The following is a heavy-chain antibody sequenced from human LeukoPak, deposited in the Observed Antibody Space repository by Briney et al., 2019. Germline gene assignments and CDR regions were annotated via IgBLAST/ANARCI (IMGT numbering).Heavy chain of an antibody. CDR1: GGSFSGYY. Sequence: SETVSLTCAVYGGSFSGYYWSWIRQPPGKGLEWIGEINHSGSTNYNPSLKSRVTISVDTSKNQFSLKLTSVTAADTAVYYCARDGGTHDAFDIWAQGTMVTVSS. J-gene: IGHJ3*02. D-gene: IGHD3-16*01. CDR3: ARDGGTHDAFDI. CDR2: INHSGST. V-gene: IGHV4-34*01.